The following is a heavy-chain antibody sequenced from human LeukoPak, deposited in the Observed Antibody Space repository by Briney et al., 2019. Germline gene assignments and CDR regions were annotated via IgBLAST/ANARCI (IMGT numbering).Heavy chain of an antibody. Sequence: GRSLRLSCTASGFTFSTYGMHWVRQAPGKGLEWVAVISRDGSNKYYADSVKGRFTISRDNSKNTLYLQMNSLRAEDTAVYYCAKDESINGWYFLRPDRGYWGQGTLVTVSS. J-gene: IGHJ4*02. CDR1: GFTFSTYG. CDR2: ISRDGSNK. CDR3: AKDESINGWYFLRPDRGY. V-gene: IGHV3-30*18. D-gene: IGHD6-19*01.